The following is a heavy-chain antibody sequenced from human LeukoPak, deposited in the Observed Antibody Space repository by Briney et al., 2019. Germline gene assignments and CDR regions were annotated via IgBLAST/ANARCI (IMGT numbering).Heavy chain of an antibody. CDR2: INHSGST. CDR3: ARAPNYYGSGSYLRKYYFDY. CDR1: GGSFSGYY. V-gene: IGHV4-34*01. J-gene: IGHJ4*02. Sequence: PSETLSLTCAVYGGSFSGYYWSWIRQPPGKGLEWIGEINHSGSTNYNPSLKSRVTISVDTSKNQFSLKLSSVTAADTAVYYCARAPNYYGSGSYLRKYYFDYRGQGTLVTVSS. D-gene: IGHD3-10*01.